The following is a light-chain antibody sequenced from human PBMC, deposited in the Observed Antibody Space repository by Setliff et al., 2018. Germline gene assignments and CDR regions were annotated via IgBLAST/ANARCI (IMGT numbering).Light chain of an antibody. CDR3: CSYAGISTFGV. Sequence: QSVLAQPASASGSPGQSITISCTGTSSDVGAYNFVSWYQQHPGKAPKLIIYDVSKRPSGLSNRFSGSKSDNTASLTISGLQADDEADYYCCSYAGISTFGVFGTGTKV. J-gene: IGLJ1*01. CDR2: DVS. CDR1: SSDVGAYNF. V-gene: IGLV2-23*02.